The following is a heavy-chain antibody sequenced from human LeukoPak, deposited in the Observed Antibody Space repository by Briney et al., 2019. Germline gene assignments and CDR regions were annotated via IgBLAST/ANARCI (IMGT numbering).Heavy chain of an antibody. V-gene: IGHV4-34*01. CDR3: ARGFATMVRGVVLDF. J-gene: IGHJ4*02. Sequence: TSETLSLTCAVYSGSFSGCYWSWIRQPPGKGLEWIGEIYHSGSTNYNPSLKSRVTISVDTSKNQFSLKLNSVTAADTAVYYCARGFATMVRGVVLDFWGQGTLVTVSS. CDR2: IYHSGST. CDR1: SGSFSGCY. D-gene: IGHD3-10*01.